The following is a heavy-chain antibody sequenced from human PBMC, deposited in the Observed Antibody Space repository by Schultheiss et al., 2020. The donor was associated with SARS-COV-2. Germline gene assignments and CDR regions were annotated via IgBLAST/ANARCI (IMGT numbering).Heavy chain of an antibody. Sequence: GESLKISCAASGFTFSSYGMHWVRQAPGKGLEWVAVIWSDGSNEYYADSVKGRFTISRDNAKNSLYLQMNSLRAEDTAVYYCARDYYYYGMDVWGQGTTVTVSS. CDR2: IWSDGSNE. CDR1: GFTFSSYG. J-gene: IGHJ6*02. V-gene: IGHV3-33*01. CDR3: ARDYYYYGMDV.